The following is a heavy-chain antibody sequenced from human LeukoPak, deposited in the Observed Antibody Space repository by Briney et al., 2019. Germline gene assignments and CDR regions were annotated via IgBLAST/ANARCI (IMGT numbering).Heavy chain of an antibody. CDR1: GGSINSGRYY. J-gene: IGHJ4*02. V-gene: IGHV4-39*01. CDR3: ASYDILTGYRYYFDY. D-gene: IGHD3-9*01. CDR2: IYYSGST. Sequence: SETLSLTCTVSGGSINSGRYYWGWIRQPPGKGLEWIGSIYYSGSTYYNPSLKSRVTISVDTPKNQFSLKLSSVTAADTAVYYCASYDILTGYRYYFDYWGQGTLVTVSS.